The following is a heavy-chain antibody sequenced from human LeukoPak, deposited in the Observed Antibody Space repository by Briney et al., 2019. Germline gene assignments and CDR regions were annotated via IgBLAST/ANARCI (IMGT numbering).Heavy chain of an antibody. CDR1: GFTFSSYG. D-gene: IGHD3-10*01. CDR2: ISGSGGSA. Sequence: PGGSLRLSCAASGFTFSSYGMSWVRQAPGKGLEWVSAISGSGGSAYYADSVKGRFTISRDNSKNTLYLQMNSLRAEDTAVYYCATNLWSYDYWGQGTLVTVSS. J-gene: IGHJ4*02. CDR3: ATNLWSYDY. V-gene: IGHV3-23*01.